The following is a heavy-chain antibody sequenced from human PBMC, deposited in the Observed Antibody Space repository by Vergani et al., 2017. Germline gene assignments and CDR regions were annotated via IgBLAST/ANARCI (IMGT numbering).Heavy chain of an antibody. CDR3: ARARARIAAVSVGWFDP. CDR2: INGGNGNT. J-gene: IGHJ5*02. D-gene: IGHD6-13*01. Sequence: QVQLVQSGAEVKKPGASERDSCKASGYIFTSYAMHWVRQAPGQRLEWMGWINGGNGNTKYSQKFQGRVTITRDTSASTAYMELSSLRSEDTAVYYCARARARIAAVSVGWFDPWGQGTLVTVSS. CDR1: GYIFTSYA. V-gene: IGHV1-3*01.